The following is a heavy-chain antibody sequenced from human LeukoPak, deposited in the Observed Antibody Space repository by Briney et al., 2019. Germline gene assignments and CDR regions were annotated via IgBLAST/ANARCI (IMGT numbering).Heavy chain of an antibody. CDR3: ARGVSPFDY. J-gene: IGHJ4*02. CDR2: MYHSWSK. V-gene: IGHV4-38-2*02. CDR1: GYSISSGYY. Sequence: SETLSLTCTVSGYSISSGYYWGWIRQPPGKGLDWIGSMYHSWSKYYNPSLKSRVTISVDTSKNQFSLKLSSVTAADTAVYYCARGVSPFDYWGEGTVVSVSS. D-gene: IGHD2-21*01.